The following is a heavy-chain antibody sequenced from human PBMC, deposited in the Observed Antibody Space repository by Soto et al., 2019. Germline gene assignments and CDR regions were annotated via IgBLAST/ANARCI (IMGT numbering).Heavy chain of an antibody. CDR2: ISPYNDYT. CDR1: AYTFIRYG. V-gene: IGHV1-18*01. D-gene: IGHD3-16*01. CDR3: ARGGYYDNSWGKLSHYGLDV. Sequence: QVQLAQSANEVKKPGASVRVSCKAAAYTFIRYGIAWVRQAPGQGIEWMGWISPYNDYTVYAQKFQGRVSMTADTSTRTVYMNLRGLKSDDTAVYYCARGGYYDNSWGKLSHYGLDVWGQGTSVSVSS. J-gene: IGHJ6*02.